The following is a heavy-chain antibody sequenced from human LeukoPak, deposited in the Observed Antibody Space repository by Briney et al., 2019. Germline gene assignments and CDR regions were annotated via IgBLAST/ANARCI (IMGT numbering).Heavy chain of an antibody. Sequence: GGSLRLSCAASGFTFSSYSMNWVRQAPGKGLEWVSSISSSSSYIYYADSVKGRFTISRDNAKNSLYLQMNSLRAEDMALYYCAKDKGYCSGGSCYSSAFDIWGQGTMVTVSS. CDR1: GFTFSSYS. J-gene: IGHJ3*02. CDR2: ISSSSSYI. CDR3: AKDKGYCSGGSCYSSAFDI. D-gene: IGHD2-15*01. V-gene: IGHV3-21*04.